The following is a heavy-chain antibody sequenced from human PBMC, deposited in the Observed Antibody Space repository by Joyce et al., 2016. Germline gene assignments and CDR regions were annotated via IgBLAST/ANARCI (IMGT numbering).Heavy chain of an antibody. CDR1: GDSVTSLF. J-gene: IGHJ4*02. CDR2: ISSTGST. V-gene: IGHV4-59*02. CDR3: AGDGSYYFDG. D-gene: IGHD1-26*01. Sequence: QVHLQESGPGLVKPSETLSLTCTVSGDSVTSLFWNWIRQPPGKGLEWVAHISSTGSTQHTPSLECQATISLDAPKNQFSLKLTSVTAADTTIYYCAGDGSYYFDGCGQGSLVAVSS.